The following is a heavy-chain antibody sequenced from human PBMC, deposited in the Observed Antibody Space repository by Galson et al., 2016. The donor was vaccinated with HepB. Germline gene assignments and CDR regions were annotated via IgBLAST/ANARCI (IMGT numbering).Heavy chain of an antibody. CDR3: ARADRYGSGSYNVY. CDR2: ISPSNGHT. Sequence: SVKVSCKASGYTFITYGFTCVRQAPGQGLEWMGWISPSNGHTNYAQILQGRLSLTTDTSTSTAYMEVSSLRSDDTAVYYCARADRYGSGSYNVYWGQGTLVTVSS. D-gene: IGHD3-10*01. J-gene: IGHJ4*02. V-gene: IGHV1-18*01. CDR1: GYTFITYG.